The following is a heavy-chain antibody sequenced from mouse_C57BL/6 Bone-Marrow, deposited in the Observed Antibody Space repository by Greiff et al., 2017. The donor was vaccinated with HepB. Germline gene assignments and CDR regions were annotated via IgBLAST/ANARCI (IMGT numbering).Heavy chain of an antibody. V-gene: IGHV5-17*01. D-gene: IGHD4-1*01. J-gene: IGHJ1*03. CDR1: GFTFSDYG. CDR2: ISSGSSTI. Sequence: DVMLVESGGGLVKPGGSLKLSCAASGFTFSDYGMHWVRQAPEKGLEWVAYISSGSSTIYYADTVKGRFTISRDNAKNTLFLQMTSLRSEDTAMYYCARSPSWGDWYFDVWGTGTTVTVSS. CDR3: ARSPSWGDWYFDV.